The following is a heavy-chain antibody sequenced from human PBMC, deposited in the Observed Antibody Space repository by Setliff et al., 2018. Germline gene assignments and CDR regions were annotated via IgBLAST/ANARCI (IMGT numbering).Heavy chain of an antibody. D-gene: IGHD3-16*01. CDR2: IKYDGGT. Sequence: GSLRLSCAASGFTFSNAWMSWIRQAPGKGLEWIGEIKYDGGTNYNPSLRSRVTISADTSVNQFSLRLTAVTAADTAAYHCVRGRFSEGTYDYVWGSRPWIAPGPLDIWSQGIVVTVSS. J-gene: IGHJ4*02. V-gene: IGHV4-34*01. CDR3: VRGRFSEGTYDYVWGSRPWIAPGPLDI. CDR1: GFTFSNAW.